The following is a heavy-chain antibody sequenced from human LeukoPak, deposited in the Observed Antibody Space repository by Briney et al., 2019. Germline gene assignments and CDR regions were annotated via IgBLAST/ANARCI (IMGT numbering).Heavy chain of an antibody. Sequence: GGSPRLSCAASGFTFSIYGMHWVRQAPGKGLEWVASIWEDGTNINYADSVKGRFIISRDNSKNTLYLQMNNLRAEDTAFYYCARVGYNSGWYEYWGQGTLVTVSS. V-gene: IGHV3-33*01. D-gene: IGHD6-19*01. CDR1: GFTFSIYG. J-gene: IGHJ4*02. CDR3: ARVGYNSGWYEY. CDR2: IWEDGTNI.